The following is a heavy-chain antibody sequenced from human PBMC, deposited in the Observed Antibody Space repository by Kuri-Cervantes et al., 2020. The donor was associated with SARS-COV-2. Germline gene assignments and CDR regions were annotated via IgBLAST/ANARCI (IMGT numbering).Heavy chain of an antibody. CDR1: GFTFSSYW. J-gene: IGHJ3*02. Sequence: GESLKISCAASGFTFSSYWVSWVRQAPGKGLEWVANIKQDGSEKYYVDSVKGRFTISRDNAKNSLYLQMNSLRAEDTAVYYCARDRGDAFDIWGQGTMVTVSS. V-gene: IGHV3-7*01. CDR3: ARDRGDAFDI. CDR2: IKQDGSEK.